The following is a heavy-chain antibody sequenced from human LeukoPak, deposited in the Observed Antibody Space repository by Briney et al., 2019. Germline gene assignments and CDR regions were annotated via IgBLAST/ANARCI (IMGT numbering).Heavy chain of an antibody. V-gene: IGHV3-23*01. D-gene: IGHD6-19*01. Sequence: PGGSLRLSCAASGFTFNTYAMSWVRQAPGEGLEWVAAISGSGGRTYYADSVKGRFTISRDSSTNTLYLQMESLRAEDTAVYCCANDRWYSSGWYLKEAFDIWGQGTMVTVSS. CDR1: GFTFNTYA. CDR2: ISGSGGRT. CDR3: ANDRWYSSGWYLKEAFDI. J-gene: IGHJ3*02.